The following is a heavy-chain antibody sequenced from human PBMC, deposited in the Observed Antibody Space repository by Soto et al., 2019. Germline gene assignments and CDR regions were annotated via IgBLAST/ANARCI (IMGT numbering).Heavy chain of an antibody. CDR1: GFTFRNYG. CDR3: ARDQLYYNDISGRPLNAFDV. Sequence: GGSRRLSCAASGFTFRNYGMNWVRQAPGKGLEWVSYIGIGSSTKYYADSVKGRFTISRDNAKNSLYLQMNSLRAEDTAVYYCARDQLYYNDISGRPLNAFDVWGQGTMVTV. J-gene: IGHJ3*01. D-gene: IGHD3-22*01. CDR2: IGIGSSTK. V-gene: IGHV3-48*01.